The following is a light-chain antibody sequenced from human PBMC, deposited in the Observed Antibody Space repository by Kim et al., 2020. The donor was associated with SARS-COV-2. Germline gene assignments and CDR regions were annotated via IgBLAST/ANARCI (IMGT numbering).Light chain of an antibody. CDR1: QGISNY. J-gene: IGKJ1*01. V-gene: IGKV1-27*01. CDR3: QQCKGAPWT. CDR2: AAS. Sequence: ASVGDRVTITCRASQGISNYLAWYQQKPGKVPKLLIYAASALRSGVPSRFSGSGSGTDFTLTITSLQPQDVAVYYCQQCKGAPWTFGHGTKVDIK.